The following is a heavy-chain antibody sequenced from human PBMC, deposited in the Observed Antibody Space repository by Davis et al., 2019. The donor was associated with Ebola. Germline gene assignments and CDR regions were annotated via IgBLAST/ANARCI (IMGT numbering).Heavy chain of an antibody. CDR2: IKQDGSEK. CDR3: ASRPADTTYYGVFDY. V-gene: IGHV3-7*03. Sequence: GESLKISCAASGFTFSSYWMSWVRQAPGKGLEWVANIKQDGSEKYYVDSVKGRFTISRDNAKNSLYLQMNSLRGEDTGVYYCASRPADTTYYGVFDYWGQGTLVTVSS. CDR1: GFTFSSYW. J-gene: IGHJ4*02. D-gene: IGHD4-17*01.